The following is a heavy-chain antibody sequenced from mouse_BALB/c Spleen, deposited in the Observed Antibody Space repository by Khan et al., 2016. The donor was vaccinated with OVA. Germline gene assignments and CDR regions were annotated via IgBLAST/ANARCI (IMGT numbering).Heavy chain of an antibody. V-gene: IGHV5-6*01. CDR2: ISSGGSYT. CDR3: ASLAYYYNSEGFAY. Sequence: EVELVESGGDLVKPGGSLKLSCAASGFTFSTYGMSWVRQTPDKRLEWVATISSGGSYTYYPDNVKGRFTISRDNAKNTLYLQMSSLKSEDTARYYCASLAYYYNSEGFAYWGQGTLVTVSA. D-gene: IGHD1-1*01. J-gene: IGHJ3*01. CDR1: GFTFSTYG.